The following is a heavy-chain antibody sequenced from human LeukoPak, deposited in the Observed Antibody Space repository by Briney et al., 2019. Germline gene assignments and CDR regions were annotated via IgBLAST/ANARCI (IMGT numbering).Heavy chain of an antibody. CDR3: ARGARMGAFDI. V-gene: IGHV3-7*01. CDR2: IKQDGSEK. D-gene: IGHD6-6*01. J-gene: IGHJ3*02. Sequence: GGSLRLSCAASGFTFSNYWMSWVRQAPGKGLEWVANIKQDGSEKYYVDSVKGRFTISRDNAKNSLYLQMNSLRAEDTAVYYCARGARMGAFDIWGQGTRVTVSS. CDR1: GFTFSNYW.